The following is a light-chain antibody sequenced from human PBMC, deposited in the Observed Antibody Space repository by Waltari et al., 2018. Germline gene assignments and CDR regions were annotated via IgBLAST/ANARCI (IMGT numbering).Light chain of an antibody. CDR1: QSPLHSNGYNY. CDR2: LAS. V-gene: IGKV2-28*01. CDR3: MQALQTPYT. J-gene: IGKJ2*01. Sequence: DIVMTQSPLSLPVTPGKPASISCRSSQSPLHSNGYNYLDWFLQKPGRSPQLLMYLASNRTSGVPDRFSGSASGTDFTLKISSVEAEDVGVYYCMQALQTPYTFGQGTKLEIK.